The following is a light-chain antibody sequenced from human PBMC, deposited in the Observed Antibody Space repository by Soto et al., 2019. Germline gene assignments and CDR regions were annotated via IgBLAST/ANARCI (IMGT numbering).Light chain of an antibody. CDR3: QQYDSFPIT. V-gene: IGKV1-33*01. CDR2: DAS. CDR1: QDISTY. J-gene: IGKJ5*01. Sequence: DIQITQSPSSLSSSVADRFTITCQASQDISTYLNWYQQKPGKAPNLLIYDASNLETGVPSRFSGSGSGTDFTFTISSLQPEDIATYYCQQYDSFPITFGQGTRLENK.